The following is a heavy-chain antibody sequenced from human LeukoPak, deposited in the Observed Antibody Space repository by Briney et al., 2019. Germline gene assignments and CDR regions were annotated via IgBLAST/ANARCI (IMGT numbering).Heavy chain of an antibody. CDR3: AVVAAAEFDY. CDR1: GFTFSTYW. CDR2: IKHDGSEK. J-gene: IGHJ4*02. D-gene: IGHD6-13*01. V-gene: IGHV3-7*01. Sequence: GSLRLSCAASGFTFSTYWMSWVRQAPGKGLEWVANIKHDGSEKYYVDSVKGRFTISRDNAKNPLYLQMNSLRAEDTAVYYCAVVAAAEFDYWGQGTLVTVSS.